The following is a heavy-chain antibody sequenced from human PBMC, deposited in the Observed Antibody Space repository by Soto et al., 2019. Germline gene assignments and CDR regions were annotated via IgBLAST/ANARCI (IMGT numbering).Heavy chain of an antibody. CDR3: ARDSRGRRYFDL. CDR1: GGSISSYY. J-gene: IGHJ2*01. CDR2: IYYSGST. V-gene: IGHV4-59*01. Sequence: QVQLQESGPGLVKPSETLSLTCTVSGGSISSYYWSWIRQPPGKGLEWIGYIYYSGSTNYNPSLKSRVTISVDTSKNQFSLKLSSVTAADTAVYYCARDSRGRRYFDLWGRGTLVTVSS.